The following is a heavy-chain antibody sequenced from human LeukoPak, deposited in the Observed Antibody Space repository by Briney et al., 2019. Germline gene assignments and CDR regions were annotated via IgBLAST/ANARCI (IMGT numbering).Heavy chain of an antibody. D-gene: IGHD4-17*01. Sequence: SETLSLTCAVYGGSFSGYYWSWIRQSPGKGLEWIGEINHSGSTNYNPSLKSRVTISVDTSKNQFSLKLSSVTAADTAVYYCARGRDYGDHKYYFDYWGQGTLVTVSS. J-gene: IGHJ4*02. CDR1: GGSFSGYY. CDR2: INHSGST. CDR3: ARGRDYGDHKYYFDY. V-gene: IGHV4-34*01.